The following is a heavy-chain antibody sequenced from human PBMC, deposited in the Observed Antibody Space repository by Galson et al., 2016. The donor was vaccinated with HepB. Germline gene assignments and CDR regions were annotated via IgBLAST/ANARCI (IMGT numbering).Heavy chain of an antibody. CDR3: ARSGYYYDSSGWAWYFDL. CDR1: GGSISSSGYY. D-gene: IGHD3-22*01. Sequence: ETLSLTCTVSGGSISSSGYYWGWIRQPPGKGLEWIGSIYYSGTTYYNPSLESRVTISVDTSKNQFSLKLNSVTAADTAVFYCARSGYYYDSSGWAWYFDLGGRGTLVTVSS. V-gene: IGHV4-39*01. J-gene: IGHJ2*01. CDR2: IYYSGTT.